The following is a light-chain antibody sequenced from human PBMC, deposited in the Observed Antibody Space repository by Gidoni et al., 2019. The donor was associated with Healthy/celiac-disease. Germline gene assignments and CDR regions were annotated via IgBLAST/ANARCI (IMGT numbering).Light chain of an antibody. V-gene: IGKV4-1*01. Sequence: DIVMTQSPHSLAVSLGERATINCKSSPSVLYSSNNKNYLAWYQQKPGQPPKLLISWASTRESGVPDRFSGSGSGTDFTLTISSLQAEDVAVYYCQQYYSTPTFGQXTKVEIK. CDR3: QQYYSTPT. CDR2: WAS. J-gene: IGKJ1*01. CDR1: PSVLYSSNNKNY.